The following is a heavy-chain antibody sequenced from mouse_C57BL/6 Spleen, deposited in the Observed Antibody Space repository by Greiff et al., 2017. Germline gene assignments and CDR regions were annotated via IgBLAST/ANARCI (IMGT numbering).Heavy chain of an antibody. CDR1: GFTFNTYA. D-gene: IGHD2-1*01. CDR2: IRSKSSNYAT. Sequence: EVKLVESGGGLVQPKGSLKLSCAASGFTFNTYAMHWVRQAPGKGLEWVARIRSKSSNYATYYADSVKDRFTISRDDSQSMLYLQMNNLKTEDTAMYYCVRSPPRYYGNYVDYAMDYWGQGTSVTVSS. V-gene: IGHV10-3*01. CDR3: VRSPPRYYGNYVDYAMDY. J-gene: IGHJ4*01.